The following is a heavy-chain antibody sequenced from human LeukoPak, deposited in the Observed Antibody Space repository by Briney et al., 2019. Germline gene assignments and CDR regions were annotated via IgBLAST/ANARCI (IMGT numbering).Heavy chain of an antibody. CDR1: GGTFSNYA. CDR3: AREYAYSSSWYVRGDAFDI. D-gene: IGHD6-13*01. J-gene: IGHJ3*02. Sequence: SVKVSCKASGGTFSNYAVSWVRQAPGRGLEWMGGIIPIFHTANYAQKFQGRVTVTAVESTSTAYMELSSLRSEDTAIYYCAREYAYSSSWYVRGDAFDIWGQGTTVTVSS. V-gene: IGHV1-69*01. CDR2: IIPIFHTA.